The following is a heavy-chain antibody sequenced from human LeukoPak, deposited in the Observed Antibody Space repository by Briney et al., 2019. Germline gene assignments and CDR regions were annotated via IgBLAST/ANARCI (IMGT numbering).Heavy chain of an antibody. J-gene: IGHJ4*02. CDR3: ARSDDYVWGSEKFDY. D-gene: IGHD3-16*01. V-gene: IGHV4-59*08. CDR2: IYYSGST. CDR1: GGPISSYY. Sequence: SETLSLTCTVSGGPISSYYWSWIRQPPGKGLEWIGYIYYSGSTNYNPSLKSRVTISVDTSKNQFSLKLSSVTAADTAVYYCARSDDYVWGSEKFDYWGQGTLVTVSS.